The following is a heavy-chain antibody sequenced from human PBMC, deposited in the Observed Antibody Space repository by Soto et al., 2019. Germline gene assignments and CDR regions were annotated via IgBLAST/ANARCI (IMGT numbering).Heavy chain of an antibody. Sequence: SETLSLTCTVSGGSISSYYWSWIRQPPGKGLEWIGYIYYSGSTKYNPSLKSRVTISVDTSKNQFSLKLSSVTAADTAVYYCARHQTDDYVWGSYLDYWGQGTLVTSPQ. D-gene: IGHD3-16*01. CDR2: IYYSGST. CDR3: ARHQTDDYVWGSYLDY. V-gene: IGHV4-59*08. J-gene: IGHJ4*02. CDR1: GGSISSYY.